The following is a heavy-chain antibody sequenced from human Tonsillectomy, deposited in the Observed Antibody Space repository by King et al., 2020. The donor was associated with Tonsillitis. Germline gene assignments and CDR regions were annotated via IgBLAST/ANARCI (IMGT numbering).Heavy chain of an antibody. J-gene: IGHJ2*01. CDR3: ARAPYSGSRYLYFDL. D-gene: IGHD1-26*01. Sequence: TLKESGPALVKPTQTLTLTCTFSGFSLSTSGMCVSWIRQPPGKALEWLALIDGDDDKYYSTSLKTRLTISKDTSKNQVVLRMTNMDPVDTATYYCARAPYSGSRYLYFDLWGRGTLVTVSS. CDR2: IDGDDDK. V-gene: IGHV2-70*01. CDR1: GFSLSTSGMC.